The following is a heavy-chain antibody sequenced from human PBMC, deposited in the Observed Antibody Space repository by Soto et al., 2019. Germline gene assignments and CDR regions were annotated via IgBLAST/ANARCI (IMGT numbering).Heavy chain of an antibody. CDR2: IVVGSGNT. J-gene: IGHJ3*02. Sequence: SVKVSCKASGFSFTSSAVQWVRQARGQRLEWIGWIVVGSGNTNYAQKFQERVTITRDMSTSTAYMELSSLRSEDTAVYYCAAHPYYYDSSGFYYGAFDIWGQGAMVTVSS. CDR3: AAHPYYYDSSGFYYGAFDI. CDR1: GFSFTSSA. D-gene: IGHD3-22*01. V-gene: IGHV1-58*01.